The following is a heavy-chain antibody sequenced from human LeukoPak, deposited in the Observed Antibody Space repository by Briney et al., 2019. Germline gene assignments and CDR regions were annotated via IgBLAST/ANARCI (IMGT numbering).Heavy chain of an antibody. CDR2: IYYSGST. CDR3: ARDRDGDYLFDY. J-gene: IGHJ4*02. V-gene: IGHV4-59*01. D-gene: IGHD4-17*01. Sequence: SETLSLTCTVSSGSISSYYWSWIRQPPGKGLEWIGYIYYSGSTNYNPSLKSRVTISVDTSKNQFSLKLSSVTAADTAVYYCARDRDGDYLFDYWGQGTLVTVSS. CDR1: SGSISSYY.